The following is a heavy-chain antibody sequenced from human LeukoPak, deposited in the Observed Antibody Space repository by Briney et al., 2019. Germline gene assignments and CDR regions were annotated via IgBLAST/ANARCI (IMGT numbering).Heavy chain of an antibody. V-gene: IGHV3-21*01. J-gene: IGHJ4*02. CDR1: GFTFSSST. CDR2: ISSSSTYI. Sequence: PGGSLRLSCAASGFTFSSSTMNWVRQAPGKGLEWVSSISSSSTYIYYAGSVKGRFTISRDNVKNSLYLQLNSLRAEDTAMYYCARGSGPIDYWGQGTLVTVSS. D-gene: IGHD2-15*01. CDR3: ARGSGPIDY.